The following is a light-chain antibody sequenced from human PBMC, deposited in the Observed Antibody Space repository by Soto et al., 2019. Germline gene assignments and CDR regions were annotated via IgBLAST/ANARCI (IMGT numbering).Light chain of an antibody. CDR1: QSISSNY. CDR2: GAS. V-gene: IGKV3-20*01. Sequence: EIVLTQSPGTLSLSPGERATLSCRASQSISSNYLAWYQQRPGQPPRLIIYGASSRATGIPDRFSGSGSGTDFTLTISGLEPEDFAVYYCQQYGGSFTFGPGTKVDIK. J-gene: IGKJ3*01. CDR3: QQYGGSFT.